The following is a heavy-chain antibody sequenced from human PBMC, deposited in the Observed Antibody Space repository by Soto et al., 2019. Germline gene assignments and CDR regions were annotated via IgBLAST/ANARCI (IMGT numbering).Heavy chain of an antibody. V-gene: IGHV1-46*01. Sequence: ASVKVSCKASGYSFSLYYMYWVRQAPGQGLEWVGIIDPSGGTTSYAQKFQGRVTMTSDTPTTTVYMELSSLRSEDTAVYYCARDQGASIFGVVIDPHLDYWGQGTPVTVSS. CDR1: GYSFSLYY. J-gene: IGHJ4*02. CDR2: IDPSGGTT. CDR3: ARDQGASIFGVVIDPHLDY. D-gene: IGHD3-3*02.